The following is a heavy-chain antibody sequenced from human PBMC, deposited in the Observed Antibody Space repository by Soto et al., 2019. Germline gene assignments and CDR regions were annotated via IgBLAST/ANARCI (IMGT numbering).Heavy chain of an antibody. D-gene: IGHD3-3*01. Sequence: EVQLLESGGGLVQPEGSLRLSCAASGFTFSSYAMSWVRQAPGKGLEWVSGITPNGDSSYYADSVKGRFTISRDNLKNTLYLQMNSLRVEDTAVYYCAGARGPGSGAWFDPWGQGTLVTVSS. V-gene: IGHV3-23*01. CDR3: AGARGPGSGAWFDP. CDR2: ITPNGDSS. J-gene: IGHJ5*02. CDR1: GFTFSSYA.